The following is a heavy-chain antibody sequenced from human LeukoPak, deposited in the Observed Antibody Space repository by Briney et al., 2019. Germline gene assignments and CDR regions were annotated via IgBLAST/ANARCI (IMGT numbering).Heavy chain of an antibody. CDR2: IYTSGST. J-gene: IGHJ4*02. V-gene: IGHV4-61*02. CDR1: AGSISSGSYY. Sequence: PSETLSLTCTVSAGSISSGSYYWSWIRQPAGKGLEWIGRIYTSGSTNYNPSLKSRVTISGDTSKNQFSLKVTSVTAADTAVYYCASSSGNWGQRTLVTVSS. CDR3: ASSSGN.